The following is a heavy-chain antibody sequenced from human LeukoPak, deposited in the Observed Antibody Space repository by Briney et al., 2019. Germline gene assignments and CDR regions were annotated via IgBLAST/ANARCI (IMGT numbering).Heavy chain of an antibody. J-gene: IGHJ6*03. Sequence: SVKVSCKASGGTFSSYAISWVRQAPGQGLEWMGGIIPIFGTANYAQKFQGRVTITADESTSTAYMKLSSLRSEDTAVYYCARWRASGGYYYYYYMDVWGKGTTVTVSS. D-gene: IGHD3-10*01. CDR3: ARWRASGGYYYYYYMDV. V-gene: IGHV1-69*13. CDR1: GGTFSSYA. CDR2: IIPIFGTA.